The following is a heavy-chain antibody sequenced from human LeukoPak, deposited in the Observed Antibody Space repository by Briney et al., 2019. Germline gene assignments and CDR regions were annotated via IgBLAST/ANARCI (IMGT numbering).Heavy chain of an antibody. D-gene: IGHD3-22*01. CDR3: ATDARSSGFSDY. V-gene: IGHV1-2*02. CDR2: INPNSGGT. J-gene: IGHJ4*02. Sequence: ASVKVSCKASGYTFTGYYMHWVRQAPGQGLEWMGWINPNSGGTNYAQKFQGRVTMTWDTSISTAYMELSRLRSDETAVYHWATDARSSGFSDYWGQGTLGTVSS. CDR1: GYTFTGYY.